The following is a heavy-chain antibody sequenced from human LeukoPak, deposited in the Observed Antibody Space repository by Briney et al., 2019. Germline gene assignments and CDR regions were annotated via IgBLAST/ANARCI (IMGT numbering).Heavy chain of an antibody. CDR2: INPNSGGT. CDR3: ARYEGFYSSSWYGYYFDY. Sequence: ASVKVSCKASGYTFTGYYMHWVRQAPGQGLEWMGWINPNSGGTNYAQKFQGRVTMTRDTSISTAYMELSRLRSDDTAVYYCARYEGFYSSSWYGYYFDYWGQGTLVTVSS. J-gene: IGHJ4*02. D-gene: IGHD6-13*01. CDR1: GYTFTGYY. V-gene: IGHV1-2*02.